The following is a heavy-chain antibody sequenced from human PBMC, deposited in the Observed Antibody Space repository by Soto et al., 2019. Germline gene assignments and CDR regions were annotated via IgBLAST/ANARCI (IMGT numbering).Heavy chain of an antibody. CDR3: TTGSTSTKNY. CDR2: IKSKTDGGTT. Sequence: PGGSLRLSCAASGFTFSNAWLSWFRQAPGKGLEWVGRIKSKTDGGTTDYTAPVKGRFTISRDDSKNTLYLQMNSLKIEDTAVYYCTTGSTSTKNYWGQGTLVTVSS. CDR1: GFTFSNAW. D-gene: IGHD6-6*01. J-gene: IGHJ4*02. V-gene: IGHV3-15*01.